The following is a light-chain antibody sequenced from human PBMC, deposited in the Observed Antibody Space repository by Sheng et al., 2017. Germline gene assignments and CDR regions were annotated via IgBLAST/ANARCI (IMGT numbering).Light chain of an antibody. Sequence: DIQMTQSPSTLSASVGDRVTITCRASQSISSWLAWYQQKPGKAPKLLIYKASSLESGVPSSFSGSGSGTEFTLTISSLQPDDFATYYCQQLHSYPPTFGGGTKVEIK. CDR3: QQLHSYPPT. CDR2: KAS. CDR1: QSISSW. J-gene: IGKJ4*01. V-gene: IGKV1-5*03.